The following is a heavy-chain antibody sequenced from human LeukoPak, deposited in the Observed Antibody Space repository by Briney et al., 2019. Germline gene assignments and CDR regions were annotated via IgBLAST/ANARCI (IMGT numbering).Heavy chain of an antibody. J-gene: IGHJ6*03. V-gene: IGHV4-34*01. Sequence: SETLSLTCAVYGGSMIGYHWTWIRQPPGQGLEWIGEVNDSVNPYYNSSLKGRLTISLDTSKNQFSLRLSSVTAADTALYYCARGRFRFLMGVGDHYYIDVWGEGTTVTVSS. CDR3: ARGRFRFLMGVGDHYYIDV. CDR1: GGSMIGYH. D-gene: IGHD2-21*02. CDR2: VNDSVNP.